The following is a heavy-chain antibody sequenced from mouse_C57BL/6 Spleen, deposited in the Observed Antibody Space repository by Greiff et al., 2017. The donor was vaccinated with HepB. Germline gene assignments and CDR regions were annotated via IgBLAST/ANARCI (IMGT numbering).Heavy chain of an antibody. CDR2: ISSGGDYI. J-gene: IGHJ1*03. V-gene: IGHV5-9-1*02. Sequence: EVMLVESGEGLVKPGGSLKLSCAASGFTFSSYAMSWVRQTPEKRLEWVAYISSGGDYIYYADTVKGRFTISRDNARNTLYLQMSMLKSEDTAMDYCTRDYGYVRDFDVWGTGTTVTVSS. CDR1: GFTFSSYA. D-gene: IGHD2-2*01. CDR3: TRDYGYVRDFDV.